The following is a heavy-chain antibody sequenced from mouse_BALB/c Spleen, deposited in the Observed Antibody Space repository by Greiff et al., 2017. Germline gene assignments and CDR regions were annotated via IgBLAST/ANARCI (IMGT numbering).Heavy chain of an antibody. CDR2: IWAGGST. CDR1: GFSLTSYG. V-gene: IGHV2-9*02. D-gene: IGHD1-1*01. CDR3: AREDYYGSSYYYAMDY. J-gene: IGHJ4*01. Sequence: VKLVESGPGLVAPSQSLSITCTVSGFSLTSYGVHWVRQPPGKGLEWLGVIWAGGSTNYNSALMSRLSISKDNSKSQVFLKMNSLQTDDTAMYYCAREDYYGSSYYYAMDYWGEGTSVTVSS.